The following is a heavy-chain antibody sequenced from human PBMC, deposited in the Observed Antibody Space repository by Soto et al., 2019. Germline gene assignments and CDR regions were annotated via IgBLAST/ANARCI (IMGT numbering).Heavy chain of an antibody. CDR1: GYPFPSFE. Sequence: QVHLVQSGAEVKKPGASVKVSCKTSGYPFPSFEIHWIRQAPGQRPEWMGGISNAASGSIKYSQRFQDRLTISGDKRATTVYMTLSSLTSEDTAIYYCARESDHYQDFFQNWGQGSLVTVSA. CDR3: ARESDHYQDFFQN. D-gene: IGHD3-22*01. V-gene: IGHV1-3*01. J-gene: IGHJ4*02. CDR2: ISNAASGSI.